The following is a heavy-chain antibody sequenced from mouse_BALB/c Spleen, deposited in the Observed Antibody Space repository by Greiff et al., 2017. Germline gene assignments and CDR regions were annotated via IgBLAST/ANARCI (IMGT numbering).Heavy chain of an antibody. CDR2: ISTYYGDA. J-gene: IGHJ2*01. D-gene: IGHD2-4*01. V-gene: IGHV1S137*01. Sequence: VKLMESGAELVRPGVSVKISCKGSGYTFTDYAMHWVKQSHAKSLEWIGVISTYYGDASYNQKFKGKATMTVDKSSSTAYMELARLTSEDSAIYYCARSGDYDGDYFDYWGQGTTLTVSS. CDR3: ARSGDYDGDYFDY. CDR1: GYTFTDYA.